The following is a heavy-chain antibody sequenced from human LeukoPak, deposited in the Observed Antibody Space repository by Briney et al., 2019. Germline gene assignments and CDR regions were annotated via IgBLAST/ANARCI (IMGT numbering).Heavy chain of an antibody. CDR2: IKGDGSGP. CDR1: GFAFRNYW. J-gene: IGHJ4*02. Sequence: LPGGSLRLSCAASGFAFRNYWMHWVRQAPGKGLVWVSRIKGDGSGPIYADSVKGRFTISRDNSKNTLYLQMNSLRAEDTAVYYCAKDRVAGTLGWGQGTLVTVSS. CDR3: AKDRVAGTLG. V-gene: IGHV3-74*01. D-gene: IGHD6-19*01.